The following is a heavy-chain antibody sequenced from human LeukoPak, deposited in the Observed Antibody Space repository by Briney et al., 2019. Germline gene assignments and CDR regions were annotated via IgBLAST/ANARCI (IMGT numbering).Heavy chain of an antibody. CDR1: GYTFTSYY. Sequence: ASVKVSFKASGYTFTSYYMHWVRQAPGQGLEWMGIINTSGGSTNYAQKVQGRVTMTRDTSTSTVYMELSSLRSENTAVYYCARDVTPGGQGTLVTVSS. CDR2: INTSGGST. J-gene: IGHJ5*02. V-gene: IGHV1-46*01. CDR3: ARDVTP. D-gene: IGHD5-18*01.